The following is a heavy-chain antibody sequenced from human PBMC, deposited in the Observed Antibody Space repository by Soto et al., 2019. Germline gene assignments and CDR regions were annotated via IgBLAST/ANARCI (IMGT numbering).Heavy chain of an antibody. D-gene: IGHD6-13*01. CDR3: ARASTSIAAAGTYYYYGMDV. Sequence: QVQLQESGPGLVKPSQTLSLTCTVSGGSISSGGYYWSWIRQHPGKGLEWIGYIYYSGSTYYNPSRKSRVTISVDTSKNQFSLKLSSVTAADTAVYYCARASTSIAAAGTYYYYGMDVWGQGTTVTVSS. J-gene: IGHJ6*02. CDR1: GGSISSGGYY. V-gene: IGHV4-31*03. CDR2: IYYSGST.